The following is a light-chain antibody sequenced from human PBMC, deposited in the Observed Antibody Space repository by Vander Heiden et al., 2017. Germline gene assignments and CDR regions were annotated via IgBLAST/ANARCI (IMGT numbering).Light chain of an antibody. CDR2: DAS. J-gene: IGKJ2*01. V-gene: IGKV3-11*01. Sequence: EVVLTQSPATLSLSPGERATLSCRASQSVGIFLAWYQQRPGQAPSLLIYDASNRATGIPARFSGRGSGTDFTLTISSLEPEDFAVYYCQQRSNWPPYTFGQGTKLEIK. CDR1: QSVGIF. CDR3: QQRSNWPPYT.